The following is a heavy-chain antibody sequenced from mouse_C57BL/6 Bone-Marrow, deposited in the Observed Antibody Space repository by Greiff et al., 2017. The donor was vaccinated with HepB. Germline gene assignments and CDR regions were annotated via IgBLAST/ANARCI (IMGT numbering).Heavy chain of an antibody. V-gene: IGHV1-9*01. CDR3: ARELFITTVVGYWYFDV. CDR1: GYTFTGYW. Sequence: VQLQQSGAELMKPGASVKLSCKATGYTFTGYWIEWVKQRPGHGLEWIEEILPGSGSTNYNEKFKGKATFTADTSSNTAYMQLSSLTTEYSAIYYCARELFITTVVGYWYFDVWGTGTTVTVSS. J-gene: IGHJ1*03. D-gene: IGHD1-1*01. CDR2: ILPGSGST.